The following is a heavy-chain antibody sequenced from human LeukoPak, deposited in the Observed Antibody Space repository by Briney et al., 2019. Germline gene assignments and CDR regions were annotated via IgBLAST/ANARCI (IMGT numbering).Heavy chain of an antibody. V-gene: IGHV3-15*01. CDR2: IKRKTDGGTK. CDR3: TTGAGAKQLVEKGEY. D-gene: IGHD6-13*01. J-gene: IGHJ4*02. Sequence: GGSLRLSCAASGFTFSNAWMSWVRQAPGEGLEGVGRIKRKTDGGTKDYAAPESGRLNITRNNSRNTLYLQRNSLTTEDTAVYYCTTGAGAKQLVEKGEYWGQGTLVTVSS. CDR1: GFTFSNAW.